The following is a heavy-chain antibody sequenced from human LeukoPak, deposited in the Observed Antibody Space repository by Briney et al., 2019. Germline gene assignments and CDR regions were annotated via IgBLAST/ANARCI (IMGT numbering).Heavy chain of an antibody. Sequence: PGGSLRLSCAASGFTFSSYWMTWVRQAPRKGLEWVANIKQDGSEKYYVDSVRGRFTISRDNAQNSLSLQMNILRPQDTAVYYCARAYCRSTNCCYPSWGQGTLVTVSS. CDR2: IKQDGSEK. V-gene: IGHV3-7*01. CDR3: ARAYCRSTNCCYPS. J-gene: IGHJ5*02. CDR1: GFTFSSYW. D-gene: IGHD2-2*01.